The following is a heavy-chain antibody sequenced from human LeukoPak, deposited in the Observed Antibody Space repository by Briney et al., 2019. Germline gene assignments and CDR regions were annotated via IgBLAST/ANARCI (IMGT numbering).Heavy chain of an antibody. Sequence: VESLKISCEGSGYNFTNYWIGWVRQIPGKGLEWMGIIYPGDSDTRYSPSFQGQVTISADKSISTAYLQWSSLKASDTAMYYCARPSLAYYYGSEWKTKYFYYYMDVWGKGTTVTVSS. D-gene: IGHD3-10*01. CDR3: ARPSLAYYYGSEWKTKYFYYYMDV. CDR1: GYNFTNYW. V-gene: IGHV5-51*01. CDR2: IYPGDSDT. J-gene: IGHJ6*03.